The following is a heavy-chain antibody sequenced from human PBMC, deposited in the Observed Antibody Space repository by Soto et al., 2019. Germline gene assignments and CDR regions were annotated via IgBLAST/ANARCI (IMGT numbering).Heavy chain of an antibody. CDR3: ATDRGYSSSWYGYYYYGMDV. D-gene: IGHD6-13*01. Sequence: QVQLVESGGGVVQPGRSLRLSCAASGFTFSSYGMHWVRQAPGKGLEWVAVISYDGSNKYYADSVKGRFTISRDNSKNTLYLQMNSLRAEDTAVYYCATDRGYSSSWYGYYYYGMDVWGQGTTVTVSS. CDR2: ISYDGSNK. J-gene: IGHJ6*02. V-gene: IGHV3-30*03. CDR1: GFTFSSYG.